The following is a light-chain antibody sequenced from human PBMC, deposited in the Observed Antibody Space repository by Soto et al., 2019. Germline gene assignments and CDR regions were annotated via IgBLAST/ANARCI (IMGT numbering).Light chain of an antibody. V-gene: IGLV2-18*02. CDR3: YSYTSSSTPYV. CDR2: EVI. CDR1: SSDVGGYNR. Sequence: QSALTQPPSVSGSPGQSVTISCTGTSSDVGGYNRVSWYQQPPGTAPKLVIYEVIHRPSGVPARFSGSKSGNTASLTISGLQAEDEADYYCYSYTSSSTPYVFGTGTKVTVL. J-gene: IGLJ1*01.